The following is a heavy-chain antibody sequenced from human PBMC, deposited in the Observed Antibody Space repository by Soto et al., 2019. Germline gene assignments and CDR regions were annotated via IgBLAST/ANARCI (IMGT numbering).Heavy chain of an antibody. Sequence: PSETLSLTCTVSGASISSGAYFWSWIRQHPGKGLEWIGHIYFSGATDYNPSLKSRVTISLDTSKTQFSLNLSSVTAADTAVYYCARDYFRLGYLDYWGQGSRVTGSS. CDR1: GASISSGAYF. CDR2: IYFSGAT. D-gene: IGHD3-9*01. V-gene: IGHV4-31*03. J-gene: IGHJ4*02. CDR3: ARDYFRLGYLDY.